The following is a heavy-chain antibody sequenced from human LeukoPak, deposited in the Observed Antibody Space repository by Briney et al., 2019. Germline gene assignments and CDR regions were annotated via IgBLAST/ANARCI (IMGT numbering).Heavy chain of an antibody. CDR1: GYTFTSYY. CDR3: ARVRRETEYSSSWYFDY. J-gene: IGHJ4*02. V-gene: IGHV1-46*01. CDR2: INPSGGST. Sequence: ASVKVSCKASGYTFTSYYMHWVRQTPGQGLEWMGIINPSGGSTSYAQKFQGRVTMTRDTSTSTVYMELSSLRSEDTAVYYCARVRRETEYSSSWYFDYWGQGTLVTVSS. D-gene: IGHD6-13*01.